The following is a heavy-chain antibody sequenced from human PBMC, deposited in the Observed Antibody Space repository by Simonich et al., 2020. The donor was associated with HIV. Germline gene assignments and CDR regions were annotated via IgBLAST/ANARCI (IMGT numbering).Heavy chain of an antibody. D-gene: IGHD3-10*01. CDR1: GGPFSSFA. CDR2: INPIVGTA. V-gene: IGHV1-69*13. J-gene: IGHJ4*02. CDR3: ARKGGGRGVYYFDY. Sequence: QVQLVQSGAEVKKPGSSVKLSCKASGGPFSSFAIRWVRQAPGLGLCGGGGINPIVGTAKYAQRFQGRVTITADESTSTAYMGLSSLRSEDTGIYYCARKGGGRGVYYFDYWGQGTLVTVSS.